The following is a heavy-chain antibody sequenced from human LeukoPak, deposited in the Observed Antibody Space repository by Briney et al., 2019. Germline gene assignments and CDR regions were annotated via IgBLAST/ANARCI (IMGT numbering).Heavy chain of an antibody. CDR2: ISSSSSYI. J-gene: IGHJ4*02. CDR1: GVTFSSYS. CDR3: ARAAPTRTLIGSGADY. Sequence: GGSLRLSSAASGVTFSSYSMNWVRQAPGKGLEWVSSISSSSSYIYYADSEKGRFTISRDNAKNSLYLQMNSLRAEDTAVYYCARAAPTRTLIGSGADYWGQGIQVTVSS. D-gene: IGHD3-22*01. V-gene: IGHV3-21*01.